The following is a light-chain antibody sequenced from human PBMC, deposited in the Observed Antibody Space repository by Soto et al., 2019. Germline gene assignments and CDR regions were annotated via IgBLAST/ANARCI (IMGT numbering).Light chain of an antibody. CDR3: QQADSFPLT. CDR2: GAS. J-gene: IGKJ4*01. Sequence: IQMTQSPSSVSASIGDTVTITCRASQDISTLLAWYQQKPGKAPKLLIYGASTLESGVPSRFSGRGSGTDFTLTISSLQPEYFATYFCQQADSFPLTFGGGTKVEIK. V-gene: IGKV1D-12*01. CDR1: QDISTL.